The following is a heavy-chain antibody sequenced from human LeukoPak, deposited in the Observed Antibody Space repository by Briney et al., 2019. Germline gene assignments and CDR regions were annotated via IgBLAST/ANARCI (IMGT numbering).Heavy chain of an antibody. CDR2: INPNSGGT. D-gene: IGHD3-10*01. J-gene: IGHJ4*02. CDR1: GYTFTGYY. CDR3: ARGARIDYYGSGSYQRFDY. V-gene: IGHV1-2*04. Sequence: ASVKVSCKASGYTFTGYYMHWVRQAPGQGLEWMGWINPNSGGTNYAQKFQGWVTMTRDTSISTAYMEPSRPRSDDTAVYYCARGARIDYYGSGSYQRFDYWGQGTLVTVSS.